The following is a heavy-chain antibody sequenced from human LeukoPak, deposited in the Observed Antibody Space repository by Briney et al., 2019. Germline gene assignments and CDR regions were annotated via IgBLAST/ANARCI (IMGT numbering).Heavy chain of an antibody. CDR2: ISAYNGNT. V-gene: IGHV1-18*01. J-gene: IGHJ4*02. CDR1: GYTFTGYG. CDR3: ATLPTVTRPHDY. Sequence: GASVKVSCKASGYTFTGYGIGWVRQPPEQGLKWMGWISAYNGNTNYAQKLQGRVTMTTDTSTSTAYMELRSLRSDDTAVYYCATLPTVTRPHDYWGQGTLVTVSS. D-gene: IGHD4-11*01.